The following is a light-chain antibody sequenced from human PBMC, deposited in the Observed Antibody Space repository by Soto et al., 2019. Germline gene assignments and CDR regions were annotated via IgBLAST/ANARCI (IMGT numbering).Light chain of an antibody. Sequence: DIQMTQSPSSLSASVGDRGTITCQASQDINKNLIWYQQKPGKAPKLLIYDASDLETGVPSRFSGSGSGTDFTFTISRLQPEDIATYYCQQYENLPTFGQGTRLEIK. J-gene: IGKJ5*01. CDR1: QDINKN. CDR2: DAS. CDR3: QQYENLPT. V-gene: IGKV1-33*01.